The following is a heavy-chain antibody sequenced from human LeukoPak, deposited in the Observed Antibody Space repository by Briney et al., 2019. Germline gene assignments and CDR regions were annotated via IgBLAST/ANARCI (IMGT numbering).Heavy chain of an antibody. J-gene: IGHJ4*02. V-gene: IGHV3-23*01. CDR3: AKDCYYGSGSFDY. D-gene: IGHD3-10*01. CDR2: ISGSGGTT. Sequence: GGSLRLSCAASGFTFSSYAMSWVRQAPGKGLEWVSGISGSGGTTYYADSVKGRFTISRDNSKNTLYLQMNSLRAGDTAVYYCAKDCYYGSGSFDYWGQGTLVTVSS. CDR1: GFTFSSYA.